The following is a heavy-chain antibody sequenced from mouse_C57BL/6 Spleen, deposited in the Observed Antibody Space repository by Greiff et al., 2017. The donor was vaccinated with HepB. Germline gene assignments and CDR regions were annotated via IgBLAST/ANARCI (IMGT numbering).Heavy chain of an antibody. J-gene: IGHJ1*03. CDR3: ARTIYYDYRDWYFDV. V-gene: IGHV1-64*01. Sequence: QVQLKQPGAELVKPGASVKLSCKASGYTFTSYWMHWVKQRPGQGLEWIGMIHPNSGSTNYNEKFKSKATLTVDKSSSTAYMQLSSLTSEDSAVYYCARTIYYDYRDWYFDVWGTGTTVTVSS. D-gene: IGHD2-4*01. CDR1: GYTFTSYW. CDR2: IHPNSGST.